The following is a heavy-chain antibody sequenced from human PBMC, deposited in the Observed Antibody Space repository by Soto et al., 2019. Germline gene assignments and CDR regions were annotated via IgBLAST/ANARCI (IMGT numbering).Heavy chain of an antibody. J-gene: IGHJ5*02. CDR2: IYYSGST. V-gene: IGHV4-31*03. D-gene: IGHD1-1*01. Sequence: SETLSLSCSFYGGTLSSGGYYLSWMRQHPGKGLEWIGYIYYSGSTYYNPSLKSRVTISVDTSKNQFSLKLSSVTAADTAVYYCASYKNWNQPFDPWGQGNLVTVSA. CDR1: GGTLSSGGYY. CDR3: ASYKNWNQPFDP.